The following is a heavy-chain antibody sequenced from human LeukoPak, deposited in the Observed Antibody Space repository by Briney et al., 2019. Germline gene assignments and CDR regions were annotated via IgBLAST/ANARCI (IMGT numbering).Heavy chain of an antibody. CDR2: IWYDGSNK. CDR3: ARRIAAAGRFDY. V-gene: IGHV3-33*01. CDR1: GFTFSSYG. J-gene: IGHJ4*02. Sequence: PGGSLRLSRAASGFTFSSYGMHWVRQAPGKELEWVAVIWYDGSNKYYADSVKGRFTISRDNSKNTLYLQMNSLRAEDTAVYYCARRIAAAGRFDYWGQGTLVTVSS. D-gene: IGHD6-13*01.